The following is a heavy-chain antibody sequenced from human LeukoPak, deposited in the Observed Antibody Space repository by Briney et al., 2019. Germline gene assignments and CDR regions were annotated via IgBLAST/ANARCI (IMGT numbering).Heavy chain of an antibody. J-gene: IGHJ5*02. D-gene: IGHD3-10*01. Sequence: GGSLRLSCAASGFTVSSNYMSWVRQAPGKGLEWVSVIYSGGSTYYADSVKGRFTISRDNSKNTLYLQMNSLRAEDTAVYYCAKDRERYYYGSGSPRFDPWGQGTLVTVSS. CDR3: AKDRERYYYGSGSPRFDP. V-gene: IGHV3-53*01. CDR2: IYSGGST. CDR1: GFTVSSNY.